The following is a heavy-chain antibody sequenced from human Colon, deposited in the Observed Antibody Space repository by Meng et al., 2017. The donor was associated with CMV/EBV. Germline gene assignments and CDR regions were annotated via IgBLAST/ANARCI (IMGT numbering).Heavy chain of an antibody. J-gene: IGHJ4*02. CDR1: GFSFEDYT. V-gene: IGHV3-43*01. Sequence: GESLKISCVGSGFSFEDYTMHWVRQRPGKGLEWVALISKDGDSTYYGDSVRGRFTIFRDNRKNSLHLQMTNLRSDDTAVYYCAKDRVKSQMLFPNDWGQGTLVPSPQ. D-gene: IGHD3-10*01. CDR3: AKDRVKSQMLFPND. CDR2: ISKDGDST.